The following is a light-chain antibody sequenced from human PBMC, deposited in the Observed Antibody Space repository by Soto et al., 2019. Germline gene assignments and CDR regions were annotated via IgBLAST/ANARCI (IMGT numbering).Light chain of an antibody. CDR1: QSVSSN. CDR3: QQYNNWTGT. Sequence: EIVMTQSPATLSVSPGERATLSCRASQSVSSNLASYQQKPGQAPRLLIYGASTRATGIPARFSGSGSGTEFPLTISSLQSEDFAVYYCQQYNNWTGTFGQGTKLEIK. V-gene: IGKV3-15*01. CDR2: GAS. J-gene: IGKJ1*01.